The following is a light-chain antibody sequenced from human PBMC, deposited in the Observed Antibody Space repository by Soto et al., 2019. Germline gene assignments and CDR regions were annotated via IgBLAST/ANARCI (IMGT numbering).Light chain of an antibody. V-gene: IGKV1-27*01. J-gene: IGKJ1*01. CDR3: QQYNSALKT. CDR2: AAF. CDR1: QGISNF. Sequence: IRMTQSPSSFSASTGDRVTITCRASQGISNFLAWYQQKPGKVPKLLIYAAFTLQSGVPSRFSGSTSGTDFTLTISSLQPEDVATYYCQQYNSALKTFGQGTKVDIK.